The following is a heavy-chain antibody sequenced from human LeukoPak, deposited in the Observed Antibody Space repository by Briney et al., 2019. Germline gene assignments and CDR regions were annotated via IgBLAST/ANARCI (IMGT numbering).Heavy chain of an antibody. CDR3: ARQLYYDFWSGPRGWFDP. V-gene: IGHV4-39*01. Sequence: SETLSLTCTVSGGSTSSSSFYWGWIRQPPGKGLECIGRISYSGRTYYNPSLKSRVTISVDTSKNQFSLKLSSVTAADTAVYYCARQLYYDFWSGPRGWFDPWGQGTLVTVSS. J-gene: IGHJ5*02. D-gene: IGHD3-3*01. CDR2: ISYSGRT. CDR1: GGSTSSSSFY.